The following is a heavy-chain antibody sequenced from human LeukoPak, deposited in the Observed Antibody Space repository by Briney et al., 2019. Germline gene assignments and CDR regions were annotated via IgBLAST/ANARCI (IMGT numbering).Heavy chain of an antibody. CDR3: AKCSTSAYTTGWCNWIDP. V-gene: IGHV3-23*01. CDR2: TVSRGTT. CDR1: GFTFTSGA. J-gene: IGHJ5*02. D-gene: IGHD6-19*01. Sequence: GGSLRLSCVASGFTFTSGAMNWVRQAPGKGLEGVSSTVSRGTTQYADSVKGRFTVSRDTSKNTLYLQMNSLRADDTAVYYCAKCSTSAYTTGWCNWIDPWGQGTLVTVSS.